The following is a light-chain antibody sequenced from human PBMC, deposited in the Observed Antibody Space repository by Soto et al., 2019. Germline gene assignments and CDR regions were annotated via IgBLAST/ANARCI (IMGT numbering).Light chain of an antibody. V-gene: IGKV3-15*01. CDR3: QQYGSSPLT. CDR1: QTINNN. CDR2: GAS. J-gene: IGKJ4*01. Sequence: ETVMTQSPATLSVSPGEGATLSCRASQTINNNLAWYQQKPGQAPRLLIYGASRRATGVPARFSGSGSGTEFTLTISRLEPEDFAVYYCQQYGSSPLTFGRGTKVDIK.